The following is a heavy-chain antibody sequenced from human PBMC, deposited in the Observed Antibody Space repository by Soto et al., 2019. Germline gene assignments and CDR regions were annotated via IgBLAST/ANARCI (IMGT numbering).Heavy chain of an antibody. V-gene: IGHV1-3*01. CDR3: AREVQLGGYYFDY. J-gene: IGHJ4*02. Sequence: AASVKVSCKASGYTFTDYAMHWVRQTPGQRLEWMGWIIPGNGNTGYSQKFQGRVTFISDTSASTAYVEVSRLSSEDTALYYCAREVQLGGYYFDYWGQGTLVTVSS. CDR1: GYTFTDYA. CDR2: IIPGNGNT. D-gene: IGHD3-16*01.